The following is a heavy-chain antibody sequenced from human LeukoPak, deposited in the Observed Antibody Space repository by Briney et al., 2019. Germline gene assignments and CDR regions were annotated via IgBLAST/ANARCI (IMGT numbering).Heavy chain of an antibody. J-gene: IGHJ4*02. V-gene: IGHV4-4*07. CDR2: IYTSGST. CDR1: GGSISSYY. Sequence: PSETLSLTCTVSGGSISSYYWSWIRQPAGKGLEWIGRIYTSGSTNYNPSLKSRVTISVDTSKNQFSLKLSSVTAADTAVYYCARGERYSSSSPFDYWGQGTLVTVSS. D-gene: IGHD6-6*01. CDR3: ARGERYSSSSPFDY.